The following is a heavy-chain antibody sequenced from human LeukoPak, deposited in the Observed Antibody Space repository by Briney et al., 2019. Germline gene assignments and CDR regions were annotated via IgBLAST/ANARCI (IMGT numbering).Heavy chain of an antibody. CDR3: ARAIRGYSYGYYPLYYYYYMDV. J-gene: IGHJ6*03. CDR1: GGSISSYY. Sequence: SETLSLTCTVSGGSISSYYWSWIRQPPGKGLEWIGYIYTSGSTNYNPSLKSRVTISVDTSKNQFSLKLSSVTAADTAVYYCARAIRGYSYGYYPLYYYYYMDVWGKGTTVTVSS. D-gene: IGHD5-18*01. V-gene: IGHV4-4*09. CDR2: IYTSGST.